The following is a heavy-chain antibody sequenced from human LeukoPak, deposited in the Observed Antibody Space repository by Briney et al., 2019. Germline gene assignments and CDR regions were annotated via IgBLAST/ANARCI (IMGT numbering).Heavy chain of an antibody. CDR3: ARDLKKMDV. CDR2: ISYDGSNK. J-gene: IGHJ6*04. Sequence: GGSLRLSCAASGFTFSSYAMHWVRQAPGKGLEWVAVISYDGSNKYYADSVKGRFTISRDNSKNTLYLQMNSLRAEDTAVYYCARDLKKMDVWGKGTTVTVSS. V-gene: IGHV3-30*04. CDR1: GFTFSSYA.